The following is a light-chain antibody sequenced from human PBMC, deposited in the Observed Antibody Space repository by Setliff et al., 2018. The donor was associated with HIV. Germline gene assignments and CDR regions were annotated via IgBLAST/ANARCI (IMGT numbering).Light chain of an antibody. J-gene: IGLJ1*01. CDR1: SSDVGGYDY. CDR2: EVS. V-gene: IGLV2-14*01. CDR3: SSYTSSSTEV. Sequence: VLTQPASVSGSPGQSITISCTGTSSDVGGYDYVSWYQQHPGKAPKLMIYEVSNRPSGVSNRFSGSKSGNTASLTISGLQAEDEADYYCSSYTSSSTEVFGTGTKVTVL.